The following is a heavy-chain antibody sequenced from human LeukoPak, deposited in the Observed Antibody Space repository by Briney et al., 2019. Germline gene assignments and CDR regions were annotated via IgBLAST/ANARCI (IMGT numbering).Heavy chain of an antibody. V-gene: IGHV4-59*12. D-gene: IGHD3-10*01. CDR2: IYYSGST. CDR3: ARAGIDYYGSGTYRGWFDP. Sequence: PSETLSLTCTVSGGSISSYYWSWIRQPPGKGLEWIGYIYYSGSTNYNPSLKSRVTISVATSKNQFSLKLNSVTAADTALYYCARAGIDYYGSGTYRGWFDPWGQGTLVTVSS. J-gene: IGHJ5*02. CDR1: GGSISSYY.